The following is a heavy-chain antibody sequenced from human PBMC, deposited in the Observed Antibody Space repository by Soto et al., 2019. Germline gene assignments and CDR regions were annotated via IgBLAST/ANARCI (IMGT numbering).Heavy chain of an antibody. CDR3: ARGRGPSWFDP. V-gene: IGHV4-59*01. CDR1: GGSIISYY. CDR2: IYYSGST. J-gene: IGHJ5*02. Sequence: PSETLSLTCTVSGGSIISYYCIWIRQPPLKGLEWIGYIYYSGSTNYNPSLKSRVTISVDTSKNQFSLELSSVTAADTAVYYCARGRGPSWFDPWGQGTLVTVS. D-gene: IGHD3-10*01.